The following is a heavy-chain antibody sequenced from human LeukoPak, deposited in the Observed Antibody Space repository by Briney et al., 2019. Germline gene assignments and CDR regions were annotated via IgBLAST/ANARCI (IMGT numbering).Heavy chain of an antibody. J-gene: IGHJ5*02. CDR2: TWYDGSNK. CDR3: ARDRDSIVGATTFWFDP. D-gene: IGHD1-26*01. V-gene: IGHV3-33*01. Sequence: GRSLRLSCAASGFTFSSYGMHWVRQAPGKGLEWVAVTWYDGSNKYYADSVKGRFTISRDNSKNTLYLQMNSLRAKDAAVYYCARDRDSIVGATTFWFDPWGQGTLVTVSS. CDR1: GFTFSSYG.